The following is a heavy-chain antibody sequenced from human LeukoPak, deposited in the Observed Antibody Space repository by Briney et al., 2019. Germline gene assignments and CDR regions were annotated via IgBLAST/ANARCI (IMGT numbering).Heavy chain of an antibody. Sequence: SETLSLTCTVSGVSISSYYWTWIRQPPGKGLEWIGYIYHSGSTNYNPSLKSRVTISVDTSKNQFSLKLSSVTAADTAVYYCAREAYSSGWGLFDYWGQGTLVTVSS. CDR3: AREAYSSGWGLFDY. J-gene: IGHJ4*02. V-gene: IGHV4-59*12. CDR1: GVSISSYY. D-gene: IGHD6-19*01. CDR2: IYHSGST.